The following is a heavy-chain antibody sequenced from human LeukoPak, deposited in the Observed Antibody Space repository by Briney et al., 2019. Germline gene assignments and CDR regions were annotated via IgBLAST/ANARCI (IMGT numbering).Heavy chain of an antibody. V-gene: IGHV1-2*02. D-gene: IGHD1-26*01. CDR3: ATGPGGPGVGAPGDWFDP. CDR1: GYTFTGYY. Sequence: ASVKVSCKASGYTFTGYYMHWVRQAPGQGLEWMGWINPNSGGTNYAQKFQGRVTMTEDTSTDTAYMELSSLRSEDTAVYYCATGPGGPGVGAPGDWFDPWGQGTLVTVSS. J-gene: IGHJ5*02. CDR2: INPNSGGT.